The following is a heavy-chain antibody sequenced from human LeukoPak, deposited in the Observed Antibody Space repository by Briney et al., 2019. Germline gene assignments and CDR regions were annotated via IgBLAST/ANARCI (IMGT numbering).Heavy chain of an antibody. D-gene: IGHD3-22*01. CDR3: ARRTRDYYDSSALHY. CDR2: ISAYNGNT. Sequence: ASVKVSCKASGYTFTSYGISWVRQAPGQGLEWMGWISAYNGNTNYAQKLQGRVTMTTDTSTSTAYMELRSLRSDDTAVCYCARRTRDYYDSSALHYWGQGTPVTVSS. CDR1: GYTFTSYG. J-gene: IGHJ4*02. V-gene: IGHV1-18*01.